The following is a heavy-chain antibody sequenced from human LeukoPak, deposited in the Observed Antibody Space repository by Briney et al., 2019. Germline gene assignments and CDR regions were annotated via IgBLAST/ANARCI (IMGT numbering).Heavy chain of an antibody. V-gene: IGHV4-34*01. CDR1: GGSFSGYY. Sequence: PSETLSPTCAVYGGSFSGYYWSWLRQPPGKGLEWIGEINHSGSTNYNPSLKSRVTISVDTSKNQFSLKLSSVTAADTAVYYCARVVVPAATWFDPWGQGTLVTVSS. CDR3: ARVVVPAATWFDP. CDR2: INHSGST. J-gene: IGHJ5*02. D-gene: IGHD2-2*01.